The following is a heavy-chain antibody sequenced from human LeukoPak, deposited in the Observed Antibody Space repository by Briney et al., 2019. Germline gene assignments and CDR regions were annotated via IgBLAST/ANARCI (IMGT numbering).Heavy chain of an antibody. D-gene: IGHD6-19*01. CDR3: AREEYSSGWYRWFDP. CDR2: IYTSGNT. V-gene: IGHV4-4*07. Sequence: SETLSLTCTVSGGSIRSYYWSWIRQPAGKGLEWIGRIYTSGNTNYNPSLKSRVTMSVDTSKNQFSPKLSSVTAADTAMYYCAREEYSSGWYRWFDPWGQGTLVTVSS. J-gene: IGHJ5*02. CDR1: GGSIRSYY.